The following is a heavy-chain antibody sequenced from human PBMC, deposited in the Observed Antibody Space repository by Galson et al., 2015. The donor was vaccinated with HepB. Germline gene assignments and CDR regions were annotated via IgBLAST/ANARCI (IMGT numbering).Heavy chain of an antibody. J-gene: IGHJ4*02. CDR1: GFTFSSYS. D-gene: IGHD3-22*01. CDR2: ISSSSSYI. Sequence: LRLSCAASGFTFSSYSMNWVRQAPGKGLEWVSSISSSSSYIYYADSVKGRFTISRDNAKNSLYLQMNSLRAEDTAVYYCATNYDSSGYYPPDYWGQGTLVTVSS. V-gene: IGHV3-21*01. CDR3: ATNYDSSGYYPPDY.